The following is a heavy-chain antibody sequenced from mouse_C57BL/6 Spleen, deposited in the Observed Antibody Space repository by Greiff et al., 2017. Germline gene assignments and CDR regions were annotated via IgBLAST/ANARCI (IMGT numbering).Heavy chain of an antibody. D-gene: IGHD4-1*02. CDR1: GYTFTDYY. V-gene: IGHV1-26*01. CDR2: INPNNGGT. Sequence: VQLQQSGPELVKPGASVKISCKASGYTFTDYYMNWVKQSHGKSLEWIGDINPNNGGTSYNQKFKGKATLTVDKSSSTAYMELRSLTSEDSAVYYCAPNWDDAYWGQGTLVTVSA. CDR3: APNWDDAY. J-gene: IGHJ3*01.